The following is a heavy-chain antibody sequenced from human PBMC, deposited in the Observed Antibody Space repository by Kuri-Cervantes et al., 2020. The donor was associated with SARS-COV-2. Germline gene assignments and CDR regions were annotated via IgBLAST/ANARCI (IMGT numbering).Heavy chain of an antibody. CDR3: ARDANYGSRLPRKFDY. J-gene: IGHJ4*02. V-gene: IGHV3-48*02. CDR1: GFTFSSYS. Sequence: GESLKISCAASGFTFSSYSMNWVRQAPGKGLEWVSYISSSSSTIHYADSVKGRFTISRDNAKNSLYLQMNSLRDEDTAVYYCARDANYGSRLPRKFDYWGQGTLVTVSS. D-gene: IGHD5-12*01. CDR2: ISSSSSTI.